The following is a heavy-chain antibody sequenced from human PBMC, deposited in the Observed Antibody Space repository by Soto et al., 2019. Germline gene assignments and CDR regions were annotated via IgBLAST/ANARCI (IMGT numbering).Heavy chain of an antibody. J-gene: IGHJ4*02. D-gene: IGHD3-22*01. CDR1: GFTFSSYG. CDR3: AIGSQDYYVWSLDY. CDR2: IWYDGSDK. V-gene: IGHV3-33*01. Sequence: GGSLRLSCAASGFTFSSYGMHWVRQAPGKGLEWVAVIWYDGSDKYYADSVKGRFTISRDNSKNTLYLQMNSLRAEDTAVYYCAIGSQDYYVWSLDYWGQGTQVPVSS.